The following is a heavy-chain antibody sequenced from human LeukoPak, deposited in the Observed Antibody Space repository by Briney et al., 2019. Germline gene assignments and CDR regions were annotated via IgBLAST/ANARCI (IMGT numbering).Heavy chain of an antibody. CDR3: ARVGGSYGGAFDI. D-gene: IGHD1-26*01. CDR2: IYYSGST. Sequence: PSETLSLTCTVYGGSISSYYWSWIRQPPGKGLEWIGYIYYSGSTNYNPSLKSRVTISVDTSKNQFSLKLSSVTAADTAVYYCARVGGSYGGAFDIWGQGTMVTVSS. V-gene: IGHV4-59*01. CDR1: GGSISSYY. J-gene: IGHJ3*02.